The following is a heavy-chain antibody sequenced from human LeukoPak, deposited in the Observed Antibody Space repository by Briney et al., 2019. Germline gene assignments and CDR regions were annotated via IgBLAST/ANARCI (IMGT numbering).Heavy chain of an antibody. CDR3: ASRRYRTNGVCYIS. V-gene: IGHV4-34*01. CDR1: GGSFSGYY. D-gene: IGHD2-8*01. CDR2: INHSGST. J-gene: IGHJ4*02. Sequence: PSETLSLTCAVYGGSFSGYYWSWIRQPPGKGLEWIGEINHSGSTNYNPSLKSRVTISVDTSKNQFSLKLSSVTAADTAVYYCASRRYRTNGVCYISWGQGTLVTVSS.